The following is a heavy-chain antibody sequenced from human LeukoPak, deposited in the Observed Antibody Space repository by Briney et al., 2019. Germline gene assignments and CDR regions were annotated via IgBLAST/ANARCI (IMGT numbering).Heavy chain of an antibody. D-gene: IGHD3-3*01. CDR2: ISPDGSTT. V-gene: IGHV3-74*01. Sequence: GSLRLSCAASGFTFSSYWMHWVRQAPGKGLVWVSRISPDGSTTGHADSVKGRFTTSRDNAKNTLFLQMNSLRAEDTAVYYCTRDFDFSSAIWGQGTLVTVSS. CDR3: TRDFDFSSAI. J-gene: IGHJ4*02. CDR1: GFTFSSYW.